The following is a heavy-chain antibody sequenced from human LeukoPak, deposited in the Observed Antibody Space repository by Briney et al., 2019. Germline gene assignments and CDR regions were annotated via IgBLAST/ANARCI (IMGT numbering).Heavy chain of an antibody. J-gene: IGHJ4*02. CDR1: GFTFSTYW. CDR3: ARERNLEIAVAGTIFDY. D-gene: IGHD6-19*01. Sequence: GGSLRLSCAASGFTFSTYWMSWVRQAPGKGLEWVANIKQDGTEKYYVDSVKGRFTISRDNAKNSLYLQMNSLRAEDTAVYYCARERNLEIAVAGTIFDYWGQGTLVIVSS. V-gene: IGHV3-7*01. CDR2: IKQDGTEK.